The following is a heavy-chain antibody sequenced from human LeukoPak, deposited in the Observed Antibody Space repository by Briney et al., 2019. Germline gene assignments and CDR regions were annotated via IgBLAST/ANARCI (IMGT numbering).Heavy chain of an antibody. V-gene: IGHV3-11*01. CDR3: ARRYDSSGVDYYYYGMDV. CDR1: GFTFSDYY. D-gene: IGHD3-22*01. J-gene: IGHJ6*02. Sequence: PGGSLRLSCAASGFTFSDYYMSWIRQAPGKGLEWVSYISSSGSTIYYADSVKGRFTISRDNAKNSLYLQMNSLRAEDTAVYYRARRYDSSGVDYYYYGMDVWGQGTTVTVS. CDR2: ISSSGSTI.